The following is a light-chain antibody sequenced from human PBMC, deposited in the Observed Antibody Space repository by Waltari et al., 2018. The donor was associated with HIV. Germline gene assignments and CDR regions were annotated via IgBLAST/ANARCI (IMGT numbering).Light chain of an antibody. V-gene: IGLV2-11*01. J-gene: IGLJ3*02. Sequence: QSALTQPRSVSGSPGQSVTISCTGTSSDFGGYKYVSWYQQHPGKAPKLMIYDVSKRPSGVPDRFSGSKSGNTASLTISGLQAEDEADYYCCSYAGSYTLVFGGGTKLTVL. CDR3: CSYAGSYTLV. CDR2: DVS. CDR1: SSDFGGYKY.